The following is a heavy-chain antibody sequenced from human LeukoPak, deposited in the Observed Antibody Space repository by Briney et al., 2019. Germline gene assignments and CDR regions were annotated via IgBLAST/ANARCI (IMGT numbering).Heavy chain of an antibody. CDR1: GFTFSRYW. CDR3: ARVPGLLWGAYYYYMDV. CDR2: IKQDGSEK. J-gene: IGHJ6*03. V-gene: IGHV3-7*04. D-gene: IGHD3-10*01. Sequence: GGSLRLSCAASGFTFSRYWMSWVRQAPGKGLEWVANIKQDGSEKYYVDSVKGRFTISRDNAKNSLYLQMNSLRAEDTAVYYCARVPGLLWGAYYYYMDVWGKGTTVTVSS.